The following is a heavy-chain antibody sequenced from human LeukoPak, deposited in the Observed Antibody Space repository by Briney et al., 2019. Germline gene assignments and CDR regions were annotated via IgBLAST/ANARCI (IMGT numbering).Heavy chain of an antibody. D-gene: IGHD2-15*01. CDR1: GGSISSYY. J-gene: IGHJ4*02. V-gene: IGHV4-59*12. CDR3: ARDTGYCSGGSRSGHIDY. CDR2: IFYSGTT. Sequence: SETLSLTCTVSGGSISSYYWSWIRQPPGKGLEWIGFIFYSGTTNYNPSLKSRVTISVDTSKNQFSLKLSSVTAADTAVYYCARDTGYCSGGSRSGHIDYWGQGTLVTVSS.